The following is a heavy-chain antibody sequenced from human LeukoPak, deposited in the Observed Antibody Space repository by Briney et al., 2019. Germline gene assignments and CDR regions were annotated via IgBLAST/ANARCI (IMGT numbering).Heavy chain of an antibody. CDR3: ARALSSSFWSGYLGWFDP. Sequence: SETLSLTCTVSGGSISSYYWSWIRQPAGKGLEWIGRIYTSGSTNYNPSLKSRVTISVDTSKNQFSLKLSSVTAADTAVYYCARALSSSFWSGYLGWFDPWGQGTLVTVSS. CDR1: GGSISSYY. J-gene: IGHJ5*02. CDR2: IYTSGST. D-gene: IGHD3-3*01. V-gene: IGHV4-4*07.